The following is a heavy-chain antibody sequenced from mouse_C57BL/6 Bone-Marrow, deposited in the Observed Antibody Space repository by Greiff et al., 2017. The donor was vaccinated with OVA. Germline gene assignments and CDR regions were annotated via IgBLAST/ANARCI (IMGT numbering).Heavy chain of an antibody. CDR1: GYTFTSYG. V-gene: IGHV1-81*01. D-gene: IGHD1-1*01. CDR3: AMGSDYYGSSPAWFAY. CDR2: IYPRSGNT. J-gene: IGHJ3*01. Sequence: VQLKQSGAELARPGASVKLSCKASGYTFTSYGISWVKQRTGQGLEWIGEIYPRSGNTYYNEKFKGKATLTADKSSSTAYMELRSLTSEDSAVYFCAMGSDYYGSSPAWFAYWGQGTLVTVSA.